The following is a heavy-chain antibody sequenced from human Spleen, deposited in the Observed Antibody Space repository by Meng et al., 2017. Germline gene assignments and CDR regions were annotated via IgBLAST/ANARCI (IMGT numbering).Heavy chain of an antibody. CDR1: GFTFSSYS. D-gene: IGHD5-12*01. Sequence: GESLKISCAASGFTFSSYSMNWVRQAPGKGLEWVSSISSSSSYIYYADSVKGRFTISRDTFRNTVYLQMNSLRVEDTDIYYCASPGGWLRLWEAEDYSYYGMDVWGHGTTVTAP. J-gene: IGHJ6*02. CDR3: ASPGGWLRLWEAEDYSYYGMDV. V-gene: IGHV3-21*04. CDR2: ISSSSSYI.